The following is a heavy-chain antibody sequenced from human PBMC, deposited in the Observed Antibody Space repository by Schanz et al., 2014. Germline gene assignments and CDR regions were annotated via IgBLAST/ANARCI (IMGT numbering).Heavy chain of an antibody. CDR3: ARGDPVAGLDY. Sequence: EVQLVESGGGLVKPGGSLRLSCAASGFTFSTYYMNWVRQAPGKGLEWVSSISSSSSYISYADSVKGRFTISRDNAKNSLYLQMNSLRGEDTGMYYCARGDPVAGLDYWGRGTLVTVSS. CDR1: GFTFSTYY. CDR2: ISSSSSYI. J-gene: IGHJ4*02. V-gene: IGHV3-21*02.